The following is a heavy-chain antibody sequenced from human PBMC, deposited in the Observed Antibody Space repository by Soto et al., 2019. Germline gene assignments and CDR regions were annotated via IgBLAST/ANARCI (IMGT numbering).Heavy chain of an antibody. D-gene: IGHD4-17*01. Sequence: SETLSLTCTVSGGSISSYYWSWIRQPPGKGLEWIGYIYYSGSTNYNPSLKSRVTISVDTSKNQFSLKLSSVTAADTAVYYCARVFDYGDFDYWGQGTLVTVSS. J-gene: IGHJ4*02. CDR3: ARVFDYGDFDY. CDR2: IYYSGST. V-gene: IGHV4-59*01. CDR1: GGSISSYY.